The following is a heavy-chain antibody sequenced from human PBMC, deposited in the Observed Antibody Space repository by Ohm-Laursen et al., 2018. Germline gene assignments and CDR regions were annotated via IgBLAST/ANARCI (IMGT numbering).Heavy chain of an antibody. D-gene: IGHD3-9*01. Sequence: SLRLSCAASGFTFSSYWMHWVRQASGKGLVWVSRINGDGSSTSYADSVKGRFAISRDTAKNTLYLQMNSLRVEDTAVYYCARVSATGTAYYYGMDVWGQGTTVTVSS. V-gene: IGHV3-74*01. CDR2: INGDGSST. J-gene: IGHJ6*02. CDR1: GFTFSSYW. CDR3: ARVSATGTAYYYGMDV.